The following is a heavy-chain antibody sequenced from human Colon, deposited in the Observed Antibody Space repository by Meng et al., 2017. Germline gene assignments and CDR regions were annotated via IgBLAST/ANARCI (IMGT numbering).Heavy chain of an antibody. J-gene: IGHJ4*02. D-gene: IGHD6-19*01. V-gene: IGHV1-69*10. CDR1: GDTFSNFG. Sequence: SVKVSCKGSGDTFSNFGTSWVRQAPGQGLEWMGGITPILDTTNYAQKFQGRLKITADKSTNTVYMERSSLTSDDTAVYYCARDPTNSSGWLRCDHWGQGTLVTVSS. CDR2: ITPILDTT. CDR3: ARDPTNSSGWLRCDH.